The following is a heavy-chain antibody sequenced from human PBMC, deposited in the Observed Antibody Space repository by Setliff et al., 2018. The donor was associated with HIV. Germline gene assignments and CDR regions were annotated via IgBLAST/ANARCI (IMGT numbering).Heavy chain of an antibody. CDR1: GDSVTSDSYH. D-gene: IGHD3-16*01. V-gene: IGHV4-61*02. J-gene: IGHJ6*02. CDR2: IYFSGST. CDR3: ARDWAAPYYYGMDV. Sequence: SETLSLTCTVSGDSVTSDSYHWNWIRQPAGKTLEWIGRIYFSGSTNYNPSLKSRVTISIDTSKNQLSLKLSSVTAADTAVYYCARDWAAPYYYGMDVWGQGTTVTVSS.